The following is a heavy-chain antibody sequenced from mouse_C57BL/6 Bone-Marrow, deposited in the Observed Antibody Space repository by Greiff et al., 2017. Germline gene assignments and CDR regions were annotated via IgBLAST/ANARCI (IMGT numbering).Heavy chain of an antibody. Sequence: VQLQQSGAELAKPGASVKLFCKASGYTFTSYWMHWVKQRPGQGLEWIGYINPSSGYTKYNQKFKDKATLTADKSSSTAYMQLSSLTYEDSAVYYCAKNYYGSSYYYWGQGTTLTVSS. CDR2: INPSSGYT. CDR3: AKNYYGSSYYY. D-gene: IGHD1-1*01. J-gene: IGHJ2*01. CDR1: GYTFTSYW. V-gene: IGHV1-7*01.